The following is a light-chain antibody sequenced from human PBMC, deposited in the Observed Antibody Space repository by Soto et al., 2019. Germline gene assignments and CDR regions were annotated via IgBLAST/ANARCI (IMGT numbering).Light chain of an antibody. Sequence: EIVMTQSPATLSVSPGERATLSCRASQNVSTNLAWYQQKPGQAPRLLIYGASTRATGFPARFSGSGSGTEFTLTISSLQSEDFAVYYCQQYNDWPLTFGGGTKVEIK. J-gene: IGKJ4*01. CDR1: QNVSTN. CDR2: GAS. CDR3: QQYNDWPLT. V-gene: IGKV3-15*01.